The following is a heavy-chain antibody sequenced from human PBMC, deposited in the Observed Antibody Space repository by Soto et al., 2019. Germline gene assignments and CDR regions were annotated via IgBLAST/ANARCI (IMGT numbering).Heavy chain of an antibody. J-gene: IGHJ4*02. Sequence: QVQLVQSGAEVKKPGASVKVSCKASGYTFTSYYMHWVRQAPGQGLEWMGIINPSGGSTSYAQKFQSRVTMTRDTSTSTDYMELSSLRSEDTAVYYCATPLDYGDRLLLLWGQGTLVTVSS. CDR3: ATPLDYGDRLLLL. CDR1: GYTFTSYY. D-gene: IGHD4-17*01. CDR2: INPSGGST. V-gene: IGHV1-46*03.